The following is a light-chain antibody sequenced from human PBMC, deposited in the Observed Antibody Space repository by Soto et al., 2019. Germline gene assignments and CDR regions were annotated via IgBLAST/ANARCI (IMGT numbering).Light chain of an antibody. J-gene: IGLJ2*01. CDR2: EVS. CDR1: SSDVGAYNY. Sequence: QSVLTQPPSASGSPGQSVTISCTGTSSDVGAYNYVSWYQQHPGKAPKLMIYEVSKRPSGVPDRFSGSKSGNTASLTVSGLQAEDEADYYCSSYTSSGTLFGGGTKLTVL. V-gene: IGLV2-8*01. CDR3: SSYTSSGTL.